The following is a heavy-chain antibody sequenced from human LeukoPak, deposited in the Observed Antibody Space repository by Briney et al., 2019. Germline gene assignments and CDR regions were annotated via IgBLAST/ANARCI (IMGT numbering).Heavy chain of an antibody. Sequence: PSETLSLTCAVSGGSISSGGYSWSWIRQPPGTGLEWIGYIYHSGSTYYNPSLKSRVTISVDRSKNQFSLKLSSVTAADTAVYYCASSVVVTATIEAFDIWGQGTMVTVSS. V-gene: IGHV4-30-2*01. J-gene: IGHJ3*02. CDR2: IYHSGST. CDR3: ASSVVVTATIEAFDI. D-gene: IGHD2-21*02. CDR1: GGSISSGGYS.